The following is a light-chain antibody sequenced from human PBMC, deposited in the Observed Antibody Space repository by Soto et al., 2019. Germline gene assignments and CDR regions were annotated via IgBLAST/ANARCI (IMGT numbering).Light chain of an antibody. CDR3: QQRANWPRT. V-gene: IGKV3-11*01. J-gene: IGKJ2*01. CDR2: DAS. Sequence: EIVLTQSPATLSLSPGERATLSCRASQSLSSFLAWYQQKPGQAPRLLIYDASNRATGIPARFSGSGSGTDFTLTISSLEPEDFAVYYCQQRANWPRTFGQGTNLEIK. CDR1: QSLSSF.